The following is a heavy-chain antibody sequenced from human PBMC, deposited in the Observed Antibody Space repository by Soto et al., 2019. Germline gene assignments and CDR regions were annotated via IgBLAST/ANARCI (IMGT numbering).Heavy chain of an antibody. CDR2: ISYDGSNK. D-gene: IGHD2-15*01. CDR1: GFTFSSYG. J-gene: IGHJ4*02. CDR3: AKDARLYCRGGSCDADD. Sequence: GGSPRLSCAASGFTFSSYGMHWVRQAPGKGLEWVAVISYDGSNKYYADSVKGRFTISRDNSKNTLYLQMNSLRAEDTAVYYCAKDARLYCRGGSCDADDWGQGTLVTVSS. V-gene: IGHV3-30*18.